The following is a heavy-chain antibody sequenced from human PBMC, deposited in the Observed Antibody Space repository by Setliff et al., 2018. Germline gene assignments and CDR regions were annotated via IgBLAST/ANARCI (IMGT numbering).Heavy chain of an antibody. CDR3: RVWVDMIEVDS. CDR2: VSASGST. J-gene: IGHJ4*02. Sequence: SETLSLTCTVSGASISDYYWTWIRQPAGKELEWIGRVSASGSTTYNPSLKSRVTMSVDTSRNQISLNLTSVTAADTAVYYCRVWVDMIEVDSWAQGTLVTVSS. V-gene: IGHV4-4*07. CDR1: GASISDYY. D-gene: IGHD3-22*01.